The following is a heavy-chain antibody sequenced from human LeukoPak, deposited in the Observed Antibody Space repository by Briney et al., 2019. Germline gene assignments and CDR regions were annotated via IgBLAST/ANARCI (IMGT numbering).Heavy chain of an antibody. CDR2: IYSGGST. Sequence: GGSLRLSCAASGFTVSSNYMSWVRQAPGKGLEWVSVIYSGGSTYYADSVKGRFTISRDNSKNTLYLQTNSLRAEDTAVYYCARDRKAAGFDYWGQGTLVTVSS. V-gene: IGHV3-53*01. D-gene: IGHD6-13*01. CDR1: GFTVSSNY. CDR3: ARDRKAAGFDY. J-gene: IGHJ4*02.